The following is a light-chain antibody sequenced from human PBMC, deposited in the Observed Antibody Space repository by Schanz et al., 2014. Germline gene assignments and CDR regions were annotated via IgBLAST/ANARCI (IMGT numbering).Light chain of an antibody. Sequence: DIVMTQSPDSLAVSLGERATINCKSSQSVLYSSNNKNYLAWYQQKPGQPPKLLIYWASTRESGVPDRFSGSGSGTDFTLTISSLQAEDVAVYYCQQLNSYVTFGPGTKVDIK. CDR2: WAS. J-gene: IGKJ3*01. CDR1: QSVLYSSNNKNY. CDR3: QQLNSYVT. V-gene: IGKV4-1*01.